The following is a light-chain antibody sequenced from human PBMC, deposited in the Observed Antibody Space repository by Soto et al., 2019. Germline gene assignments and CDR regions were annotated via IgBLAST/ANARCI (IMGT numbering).Light chain of an antibody. J-gene: IGKJ1*01. Sequence: EILMTQSPATLSVSPGERATLSCRASQTVSSNLAWYQQKPGQAPRLLIYSTSTRATDIPARFSGSGSGTEFTLTISSLQSEDFAVYYCQQYNNWPRTFGQGTKVDIK. CDR1: QTVSSN. CDR3: QQYNNWPRT. V-gene: IGKV3-15*01. CDR2: STS.